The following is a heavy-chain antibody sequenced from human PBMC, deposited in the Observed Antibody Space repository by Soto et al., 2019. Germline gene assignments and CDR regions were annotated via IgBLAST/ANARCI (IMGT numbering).Heavy chain of an antibody. D-gene: IGHD2-15*01. CDR3: ANLDPGVSGRGRGY. CDR2: VSGSGRST. Sequence: EVQLLESGGGLAQPGGSLRLSCAASGFTFTSYGMSWVRQAPGKGLEWVSTVSGSGRSTYYADSVMGRFTISRDNSKSTLDLQINSLRAEDTAIYYCANLDPGVSGRGRGYWGQGTVVTVSS. J-gene: IGHJ4*02. CDR1: GFTFTSYG. V-gene: IGHV3-23*01.